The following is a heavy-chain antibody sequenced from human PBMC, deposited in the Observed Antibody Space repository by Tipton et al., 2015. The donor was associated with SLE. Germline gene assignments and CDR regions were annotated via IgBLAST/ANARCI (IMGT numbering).Heavy chain of an antibody. J-gene: IGHJ4*02. Sequence: TLSLTCTVSGDSISSYYWSWIRQPPGKGLEWIGYIYYSGSTNYNPSLKSRVTISVDTSKNQFSLKLSSVTAADTAVYYCARGTAEAYYDSSGLGYFDYWGQGTLVTVSS. V-gene: IGHV4-59*01. CDR1: GDSISSYY. CDR3: ARGTAEAYYDSSGLGYFDY. D-gene: IGHD3-22*01. CDR2: IYYSGST.